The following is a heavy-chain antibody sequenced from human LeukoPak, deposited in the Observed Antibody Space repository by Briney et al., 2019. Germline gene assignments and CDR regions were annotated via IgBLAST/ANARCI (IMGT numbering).Heavy chain of an antibody. V-gene: IGHV3-21*06. J-gene: IGHJ4*02. D-gene: IGHD3-22*01. CDR3: LRGDSRDF. CDR1: GFAFSTYT. CDR2: INSGGTTT. Sequence: GSLGLSCAACGFAFSTYTMNRARQAPGKGLEWVASINSGGTTTHYAFSVKGRFTISRDNAQNVLYLQMNGLRGDDAAVYYCLRGDSRDFWGQGTLVTVSS.